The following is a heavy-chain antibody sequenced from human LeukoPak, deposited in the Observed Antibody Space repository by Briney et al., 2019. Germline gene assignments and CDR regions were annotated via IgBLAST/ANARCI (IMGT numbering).Heavy chain of an antibody. CDR3: ARHGGSTPYYYYMDV. CDR1: GFTFSSYW. J-gene: IGHJ6*03. CDR2: IKQDGSEK. V-gene: IGHV3-7*01. Sequence: GGSLRLSCAASGFTFSSYWMSWVRQAPGKGLEWVANIKQDGSEKYYVDSVKGRFTISRDNAKNSLYLQMNSLRAEDTAVYYCARHGGSTPYYYYMDVWGKGTTVTVSS. D-gene: IGHD2-15*01.